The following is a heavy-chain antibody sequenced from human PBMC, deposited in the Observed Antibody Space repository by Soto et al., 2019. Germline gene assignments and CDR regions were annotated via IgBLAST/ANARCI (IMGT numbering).Heavy chain of an antibody. CDR1: GGSFSGYY. CDR3: ARSITMIRDSGYYYYYGMDV. V-gene: IGHV4-59*01. D-gene: IGHD3-22*01. J-gene: IGHJ6*02. CDR2: IYYSGST. Sequence: SETLSLTCAVYGGSFSGYYWSWIRQPPGKGLEWIGYIYYSGSTNYNPSLKSRVTISVDTSKNQFSLKLSSVTAADTAVYYCARSITMIRDSGYYYYYGMDVWGQGTTVTVSS.